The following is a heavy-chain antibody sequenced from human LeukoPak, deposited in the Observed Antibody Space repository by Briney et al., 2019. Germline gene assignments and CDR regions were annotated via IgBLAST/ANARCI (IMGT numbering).Heavy chain of an antibody. V-gene: IGHV4-38-2*02. CDR3: ARYYCDSSGSKGDY. Sequence: SETLSLTCTVSGYSISSGYYWGWIRQPPGKGLEWIGSIYHSGSTYYNPSLKSRVTISVDTSKNQFSLKLSSVTAADTAVYYCARYYCDSSGSKGDYWGQGTLVTVSS. D-gene: IGHD3-22*01. J-gene: IGHJ4*02. CDR2: IYHSGST. CDR1: GYSISSGYY.